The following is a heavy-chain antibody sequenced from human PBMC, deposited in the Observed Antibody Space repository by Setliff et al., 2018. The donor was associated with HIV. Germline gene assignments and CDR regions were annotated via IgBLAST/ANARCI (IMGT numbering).Heavy chain of an antibody. CDR3: VRGAFGESDY. CDR2: INWKGNST. J-gene: IGHJ4*02. CDR1: GFTFADFG. Sequence: LRLSCAVSGFTFADFGMSWVRQHPGKGLEWVSGINWKGNSTGYGDSVKGRFTISRDNAKNSLYLQMNSLRAEDTAFYYCVRGAFGESDYWGRGTLVTAPQ. D-gene: IGHD3-10*01. V-gene: IGHV3-20*04.